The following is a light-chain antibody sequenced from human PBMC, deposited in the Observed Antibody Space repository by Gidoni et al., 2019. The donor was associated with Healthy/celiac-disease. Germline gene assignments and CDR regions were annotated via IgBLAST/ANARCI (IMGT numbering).Light chain of an antibody. CDR2: AAS. Sequence: DIQMTQSPSSLSASVGDRVTITCRASQSISSYLNWYQQKPGKAPKLLIYAASSLQSGVPSRFSGSGSGTDFTLTISILQPEDFATYYCQQSYSTSFGGGTKVEIK. J-gene: IGKJ4*01. V-gene: IGKV1-39*01. CDR1: QSISSY. CDR3: QQSYSTS.